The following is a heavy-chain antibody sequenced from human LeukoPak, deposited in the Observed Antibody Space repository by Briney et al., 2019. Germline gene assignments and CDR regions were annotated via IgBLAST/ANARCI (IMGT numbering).Heavy chain of an antibody. CDR3: ARGFSSSWFNL. V-gene: IGHV4-59*01. CDR1: GGSISSYY. CDR2: IYYSGST. D-gene: IGHD6-13*01. Sequence: PSETLSLTCTVSGGSISSYYWNWIRQPPGKGLEWIGYIYYSGSTNYNPSLKSRVTVSVDTSKNQFSLKLSSVTAADTAVYSCARGFSSSWFNLWGQGTLVTVSS. J-gene: IGHJ5*02.